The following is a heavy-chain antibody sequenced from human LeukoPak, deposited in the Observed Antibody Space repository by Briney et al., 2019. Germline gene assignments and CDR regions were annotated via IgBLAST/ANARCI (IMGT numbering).Heavy chain of an antibody. J-gene: IGHJ4*02. CDR3: ARFARGETSGYYVDY. CDR2: IGYDGSNK. D-gene: IGHD3-22*01. Sequence: PGGSLRLSCAASGFTFSIYGMHWVRQAPGKGLEWVAVIGYDGSNKYYADSVEGRFTMSRGNSKNTVYLQMNSLRGEGTGVYYCARFARGETSGYYVDYWGQGRQVTVSS. CDR1: GFTFSIYG. V-gene: IGHV3-33*01.